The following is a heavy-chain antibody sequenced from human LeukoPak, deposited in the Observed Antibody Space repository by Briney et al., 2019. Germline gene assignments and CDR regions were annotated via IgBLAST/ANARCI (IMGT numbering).Heavy chain of an antibody. CDR3: ARDSGYSYGFNWFDP. CDR2: IIPIFGTA. V-gene: IGHV1-69*05. CDR1: GGTFSSYA. Sequence: SVKVSRKASGGTFSSYAISWVRQAPGQGLEWMGRIIPIFGTANYAQKFQGRVTITTDESTSTAYMELSSLRSEDTAVYYCARDSGYSYGFNWFDPWGQGTLVTVSS. D-gene: IGHD5-18*01. J-gene: IGHJ5*02.